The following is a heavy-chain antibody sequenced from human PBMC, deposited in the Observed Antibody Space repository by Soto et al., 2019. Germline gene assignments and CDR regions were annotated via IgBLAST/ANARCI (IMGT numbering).Heavy chain of an antibody. CDR1: GFTFSSYG. CDR2: ISYDGSEK. J-gene: IGHJ6*02. Sequence: QVQLVESGGGVVQPGRSLRLSCAASGFTFSSYGIHWVRQAPGKGLEWVAVISYDGSEKYYADSVKGRFTISRDNSKNTLFLQMSSLRPYDTAVYYCARDLRGCIGGTCYSTYHYGMAVWGQGTTVTVSS. CDR3: ARDLRGCIGGTCYSTYHYGMAV. D-gene: IGHD2-15*01. V-gene: IGHV3-30-3*01.